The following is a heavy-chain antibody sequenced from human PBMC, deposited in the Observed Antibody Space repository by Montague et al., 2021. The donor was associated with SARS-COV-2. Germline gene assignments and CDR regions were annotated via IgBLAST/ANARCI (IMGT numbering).Heavy chain of an antibody. CDR3: ARRYRWAMAV. Sequence: SETLSLTCSVSGGSISGYYWSWIRQPPGKGLEWIGYIYYSGSINYNPSLKSRLTISVDTSKNQFSLKLSSVTAADTAVYYCARRYRWAMAVWGQGTAVTVSS. J-gene: IGHJ6*02. D-gene: IGHD5-12*01. CDR1: GGSISGYY. CDR2: IYYSGSI. V-gene: IGHV4-59*08.